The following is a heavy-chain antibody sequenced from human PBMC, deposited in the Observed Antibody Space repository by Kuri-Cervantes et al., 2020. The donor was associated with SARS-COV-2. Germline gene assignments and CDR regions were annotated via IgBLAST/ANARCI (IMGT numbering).Heavy chain of an antibody. CDR3: ARGGGITMVRGVIIDY. V-gene: IGHV4-59*12. Sequence: SETLSLTCTVSGGSISSYYWSWIRQPPGKGLEWIGYIYYSGSTNYNPSLKGRVTVSVDTSKNQFSLKLSSVTAADTAVYYCARGGGITMVRGVIIDYWGQGTLVTVSS. CDR1: GGSISSYY. J-gene: IGHJ4*02. CDR2: IYYSGST. D-gene: IGHD3-10*01.